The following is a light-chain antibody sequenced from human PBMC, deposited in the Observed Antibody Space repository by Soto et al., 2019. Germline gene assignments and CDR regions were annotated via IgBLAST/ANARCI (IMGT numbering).Light chain of an antibody. CDR2: GAS. Sequence: EIVLTQSPGTLSLSPGERGTLSCRASQSISGSQLAWYQQKPGQAPRLLIYGASNRATGIPDRFSGSGSGTDFTLAVSRLEPEDFAVYYCKQYGDAPWTFGQGTKVEVK. J-gene: IGKJ1*01. CDR1: QSISGSQ. CDR3: KQYGDAPWT. V-gene: IGKV3-20*01.